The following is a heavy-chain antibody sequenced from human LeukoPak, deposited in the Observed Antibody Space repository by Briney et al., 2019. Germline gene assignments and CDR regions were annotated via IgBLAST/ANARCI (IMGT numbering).Heavy chain of an antibody. D-gene: IGHD6-6*01. CDR1: GYTFTSYD. V-gene: IGHV1-18*01. CDR3: ARLLGSRDNSSSPQHWFDP. Sequence: GASVKVSCKASGYTFTSYDISWVRQAPGQGLEWMGWISAYNGDTNYAQKLQGRVTMTTDTSTSTAYMELRSLRSDDTAVYYCARLLGSRDNSSSPQHWFDPWGQGTLVTVSS. J-gene: IGHJ5*02. CDR2: ISAYNGDT.